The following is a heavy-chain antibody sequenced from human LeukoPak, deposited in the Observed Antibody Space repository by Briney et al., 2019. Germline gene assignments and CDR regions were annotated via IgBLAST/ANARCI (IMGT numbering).Heavy chain of an antibody. J-gene: IGHJ4*02. D-gene: IGHD2/OR15-2a*01. CDR3: ARGDRGGSKNIAY. CDR2: ISSSSSYI. CDR1: GFTFGDYA. V-gene: IGHV3-21*01. Sequence: GGSLRLSCTASGFTFGDYAMSWVRQAPGKGLEWVSSISSSSSYIYYADSVKGRFTISRDNAKNSLYLQMNSLRAEDTAVYYCARGDRGGSKNIAYWGQGTLVTVSS.